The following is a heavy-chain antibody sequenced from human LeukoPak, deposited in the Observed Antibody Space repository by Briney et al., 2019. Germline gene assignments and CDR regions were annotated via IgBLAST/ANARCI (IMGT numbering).Heavy chain of an antibody. CDR3: ARAGYLYGSGSLYFDY. CDR2: IYHSGST. CDR1: GYSISSGYY. Sequence: SETLSLTCTVSGYSISSGYYWGWIRQPPGKGLEWIGSIYHSGSTYYNPSLKSRVTISVDTSKNQFSLKLSSVTAADTAVYYCARAGYLYGSGSLYFDYWGQGTLVTVSS. V-gene: IGHV4-38-2*02. D-gene: IGHD3-10*01. J-gene: IGHJ4*02.